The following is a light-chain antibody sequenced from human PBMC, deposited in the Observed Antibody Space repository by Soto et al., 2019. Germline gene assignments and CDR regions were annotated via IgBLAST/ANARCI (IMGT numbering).Light chain of an antibody. CDR3: QQRSNWRIT. CDR2: DAS. V-gene: IGKV3-11*01. J-gene: IGKJ5*01. Sequence: EIVLTQSPATLSLSPGERATLSCRASQSVSSYLAWYQQKHGQAPRILIYDASNRATGIPARFSGSGSGTDFTLTISSLEPEDFAVYYCQQRSNWRITFGQGTRLEIK. CDR1: QSVSSY.